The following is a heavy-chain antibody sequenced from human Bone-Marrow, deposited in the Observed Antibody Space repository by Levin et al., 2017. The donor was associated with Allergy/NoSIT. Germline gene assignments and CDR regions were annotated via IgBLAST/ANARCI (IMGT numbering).Heavy chain of an antibody. J-gene: IGHJ4*02. CDR1: GFSLSTSGVG. CDR3: ANLVTRVFFAY. Sequence: SGPPLVPPPPPLTLTCTFSGFSLSTSGVGVGWIRQPPGKALEWRALSYWDDDKRYSPSLKTRLTITKDTSKNPVALTMTNMDPVDTATYYCANLVTRVFFAYWGQGSPVTVSS. D-gene: IGHD2-21*02. V-gene: IGHV2-5*02. CDR2: SYWDDDK.